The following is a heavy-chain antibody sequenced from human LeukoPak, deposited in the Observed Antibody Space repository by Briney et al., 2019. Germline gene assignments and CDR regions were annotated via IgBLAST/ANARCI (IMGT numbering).Heavy chain of an antibody. J-gene: IGHJ3*02. V-gene: IGHV4-34*01. Sequence: SETLSLTCAVYGGSFSGYYWSWIRQPPGKGLEWIGEINHSGSTNYNPSLKSRVTISVDTSKNQFSLKLSSVTAADTAVYYCATDNGVSVYAFDIWGQGTMVTVSS. CDR1: GGSFSGYY. CDR2: INHSGST. D-gene: IGHD2-8*01. CDR3: ATDNGVSVYAFDI.